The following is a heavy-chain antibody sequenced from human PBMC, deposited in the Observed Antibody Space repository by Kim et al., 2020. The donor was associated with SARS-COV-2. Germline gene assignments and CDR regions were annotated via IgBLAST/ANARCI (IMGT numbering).Heavy chain of an antibody. J-gene: IGHJ6*02. D-gene: IGHD2-2*01. CDR1: GFTFSSYW. Sequence: GGSLRLSCAASGFTFSSYWMSWVRQAPGKGLEWVANIKQDGSEKYYVDSVKGRFTISRDNAKNSLYLQMNSLRAEDTAVYYCASGVVPASGPLYYYYGMDVWGQGTTVTVSS. CDR3: ASGVVPASGPLYYYYGMDV. CDR2: IKQDGSEK. V-gene: IGHV3-7*01.